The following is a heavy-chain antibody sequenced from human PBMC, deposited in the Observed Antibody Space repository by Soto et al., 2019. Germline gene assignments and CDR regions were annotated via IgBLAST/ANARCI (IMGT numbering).Heavy chain of an antibody. Sequence: SXTLSLTCTVSGYSVSSGGYYWNWIRQQPAKVLEWIGYIYDSGSTYYNPSLKSRVAISLDTSKNQFSLKLYSVTAADTAVYFCARAPITMLIVVQPYYFDYWGQGTLVTVSS. CDR2: IYDSGST. V-gene: IGHV4-31*03. D-gene: IGHD3-22*01. J-gene: IGHJ4*02. CDR1: GYSVSSGGYY. CDR3: ARAPITMLIVVQPYYFDY.